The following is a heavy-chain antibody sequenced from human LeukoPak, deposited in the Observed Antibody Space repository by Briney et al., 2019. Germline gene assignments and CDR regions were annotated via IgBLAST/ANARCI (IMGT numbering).Heavy chain of an antibody. CDR3: ASPGYCSGSVCYSGYLQH. J-gene: IGHJ1*01. CDR2: VYYGGDT. D-gene: IGHD2-15*01. Sequence: GGSLRLSCAASGFTVSTNYMNWVRQAPGKGLEWVSVVYYGGDTYYADSVKGRFTISRDSSKDTLYLQMHSLRAEDTAVYYCASPGYCSGSVCYSGYLQHWGQGTLVTVST. V-gene: IGHV3-53*01. CDR1: GFTVSTNY.